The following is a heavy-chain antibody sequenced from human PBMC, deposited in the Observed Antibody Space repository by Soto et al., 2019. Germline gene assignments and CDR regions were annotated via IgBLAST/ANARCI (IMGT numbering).Heavy chain of an antibody. CDR2: TYYRSKWYN. V-gene: IGHV6-1*01. CDR3: ARAPTGRDIVVVPAAPRAFDI. D-gene: IGHD2-2*01. Sequence: PSQTLSLTCAISGDSVSSNSAAWNWIRQSPSRGLEWPGRTYYRSKWYNDYAVSVKSRITINPDTSKNQFSLQLNSVTPEDTAVYYCARAPTGRDIVVVPAAPRAFDIWGQGTMVTVSS. CDR1: GDSVSSNSAA. J-gene: IGHJ3*02.